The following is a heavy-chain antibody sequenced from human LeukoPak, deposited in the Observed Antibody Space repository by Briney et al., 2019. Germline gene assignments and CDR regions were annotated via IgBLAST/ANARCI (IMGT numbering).Heavy chain of an antibody. V-gene: IGHV3-74*01. J-gene: IGHJ6*03. CDR3: AREGPGGSWFYYYYYMDV. CDR2: INSDGSST. D-gene: IGHD1-26*01. CDR1: GFTFSSYW. Sequence: GGSLRLSCAASGFTFSSYWMHWVRQAPGKGLVWVSRINSDGSSTSYADSVKGRFTISRDNAKNTLYLQMNSLRAEDTAVYYCAREGPGGSWFYYYYYMDVWGKGTTVTISS.